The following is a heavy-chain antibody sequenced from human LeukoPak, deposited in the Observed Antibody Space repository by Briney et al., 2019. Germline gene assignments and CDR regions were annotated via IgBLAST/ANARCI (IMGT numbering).Heavy chain of an antibody. CDR3: ATDRIRTYYFDY. CDR1: GYTLTKLS. Sequence: ASVTVSCKVSGYTLTKLSMHWVRQAPGKGLEWMGGFDPEDGETIYAQKFQGRVTMTEDTSTDTAYMELSSLRSEDTAVYYCATDRIRTYYFDYWGQGTLVTVSS. J-gene: IGHJ4*02. D-gene: IGHD5-18*01. CDR2: FDPEDGET. V-gene: IGHV1-24*01.